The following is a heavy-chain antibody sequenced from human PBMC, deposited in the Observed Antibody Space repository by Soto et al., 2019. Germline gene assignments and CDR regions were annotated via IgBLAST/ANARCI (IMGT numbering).Heavy chain of an antibody. V-gene: IGHV3-30-3*01. Sequence: QVQLVESGGGVVQPGRSLRLSCAASGFTFSSYAMHWVRQAPGKGLEWVAVISYDGSNKYYADSVKGRFTISRDNSKNTLYLQMNSLRAEDTAVYYCARDLFTVTTGWGGVSVWGQGTLVTVSS. CDR2: ISYDGSNK. CDR1: GFTFSSYA. CDR3: ARDLFTVTTGWGGVSV. D-gene: IGHD4-17*01. J-gene: IGHJ4*02.